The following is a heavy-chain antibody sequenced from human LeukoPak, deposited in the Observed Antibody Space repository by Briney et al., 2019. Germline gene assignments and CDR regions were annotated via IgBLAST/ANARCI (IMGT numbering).Heavy chain of an antibody. J-gene: IGHJ4*02. CDR1: GFTFSNYA. V-gene: IGHV3-30*02. CDR2: IRYDGSNK. Sequence: GGSLRLSCEASGFTFSNYAMHWVRQAPGKGLEWVAFIRYDGSNKYYADSVKGRFTISRDNSKNTLYLQMNSLRAEDTAVYYCAKDSSSETDYFDYWGQGTLVTVSS. CDR3: AKDSSSETDYFDY.